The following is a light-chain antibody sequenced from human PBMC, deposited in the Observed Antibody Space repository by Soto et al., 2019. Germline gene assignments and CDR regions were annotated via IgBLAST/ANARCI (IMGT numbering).Light chain of an antibody. V-gene: IGKV3D-20*02. J-gene: IGKJ5*01. Sequence: EFVLTQSPGTLSLYPGERATLSCRASQTVRNNYLAWYQQKPGQAPRLLIYDASSRATGIPDRFSGGGSGTDFTLTISRLEPEDFAVYYCQQRSNWPSITFGQGTRLEI. CDR2: DAS. CDR3: QQRSNWPSIT. CDR1: QTVRNNY.